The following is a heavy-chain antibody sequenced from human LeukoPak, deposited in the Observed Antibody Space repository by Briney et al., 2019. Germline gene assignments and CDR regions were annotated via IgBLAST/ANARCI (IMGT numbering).Heavy chain of an antibody. CDR2: ISAYNGNT. CDR1: GYTFTGYY. Sequence: ASVKVSCKASGYTFTGYYMHWVRQAPGQGLEWMGWISAYNGNTNYAQKLQGRVTMTTDTSTSTAYMELRSLRSDDTAVYYCARDRGSYSHDYWGQGTLVTVSS. V-gene: IGHV1-18*04. CDR3: ARDRGSYSHDY. J-gene: IGHJ4*02. D-gene: IGHD1-26*01.